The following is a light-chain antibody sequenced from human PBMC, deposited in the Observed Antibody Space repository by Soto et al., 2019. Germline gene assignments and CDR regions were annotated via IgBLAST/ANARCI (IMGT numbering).Light chain of an antibody. J-gene: IGLJ3*02. V-gene: IGLV4-69*01. CDR3: QAWGTGGV. Sequence: QLVLTQSPSASASPGASVKLTRTLSSGHSDYAIAWHQQQPEKGPRYLMKVTSDGSHTKGDGIPDRFSGSSSGADRYLTISSLRSDDEADYYCQAWGTGGVFGGGTKVTVL. CDR1: SGHSDYA. CDR2: VTSDGSH.